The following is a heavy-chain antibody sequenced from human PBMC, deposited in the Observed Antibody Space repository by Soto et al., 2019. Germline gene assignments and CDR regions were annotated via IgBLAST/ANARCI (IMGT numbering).Heavy chain of an antibody. CDR1: GFTFSSYS. J-gene: IGHJ6*02. Sequence: PGWSLRLSCAASGFTFSSYSMNWVRQAPGKGLEWVSSISSSSSYIYYADSVKGRFTISRDNAKNSLHLQMNSLRAEDTAVYYCARDLRDDFWSGYYYYYYYGMDVWGQGTTVTVSS. CDR2: ISSSSSYI. D-gene: IGHD3-3*01. V-gene: IGHV3-21*01. CDR3: ARDLRDDFWSGYYYYYYYGMDV.